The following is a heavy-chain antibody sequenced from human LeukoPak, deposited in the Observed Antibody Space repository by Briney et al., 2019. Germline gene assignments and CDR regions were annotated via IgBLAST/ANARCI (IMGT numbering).Heavy chain of an antibody. J-gene: IGHJ4*02. CDR1: GDYISRYY. Sequence: SETLSLTCSVSGDYISRYYWSRIRQPPGKGLEWIGYIYYSGSTNYNPSLKSRVTISVDTSKNQFSLKLSSVTAADTAVYYCARVPDYYDSIGYYVDYWGQGTLVTVSS. CDR3: ARVPDYYDSIGYYVDY. CDR2: IYYSGST. V-gene: IGHV4-59*01. D-gene: IGHD3-22*01.